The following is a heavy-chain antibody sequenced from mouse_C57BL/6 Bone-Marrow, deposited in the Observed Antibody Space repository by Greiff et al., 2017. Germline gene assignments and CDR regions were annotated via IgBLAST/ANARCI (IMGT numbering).Heavy chain of an antibody. CDR1: GFNINDDY. Sequence: EVQGVESGAELVRPGASVKLSCTASGFNINDDYMHWVKQRPEQGLEWIGWIDPENGDTEYASKFQGKATITADTSSNTAYLQLSSLTSEDTAVYYCTTWWFADWGQGTLVTVSA. J-gene: IGHJ3*01. V-gene: IGHV14-4*01. CDR3: TTWWFAD. CDR2: IDPENGDT.